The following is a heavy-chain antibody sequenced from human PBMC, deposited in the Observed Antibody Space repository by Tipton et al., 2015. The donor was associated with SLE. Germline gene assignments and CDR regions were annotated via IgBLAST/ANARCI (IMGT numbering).Heavy chain of an antibody. V-gene: IGHV4-34*01. D-gene: IGHD6-19*01. CDR1: GGSISSYY. CDR3: ARGGLIAVTGSDFDY. Sequence: TLSLTCTVSGGSISSYYWSWIRQPPGKGLEWIGEINHSGSTNYNPSLKSRVTISVDTSKNQFSLKLSSVTAADTAVYYCARGGLIAVTGSDFDYWGQGTLVTVSS. J-gene: IGHJ4*02. CDR2: INHSGST.